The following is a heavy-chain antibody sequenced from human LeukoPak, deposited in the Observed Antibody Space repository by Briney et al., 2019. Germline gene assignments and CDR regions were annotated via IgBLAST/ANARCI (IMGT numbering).Heavy chain of an antibody. CDR2: ISSSGSTI. CDR1: GFTFSDYY. D-gene: IGHD3-10*01. Sequence: GGSLRLSCAASGFTFSDYYMSWIRQAPGKGLEWVSYISSSGSTIYYADSAKGRFTISRDNAKNSLYLQMNSLRAEDTAVYYCASLISVNYYYYMDVWGKGTTVTVSS. V-gene: IGHV3-11*01. CDR3: ASLISVNYYYYMDV. J-gene: IGHJ6*03.